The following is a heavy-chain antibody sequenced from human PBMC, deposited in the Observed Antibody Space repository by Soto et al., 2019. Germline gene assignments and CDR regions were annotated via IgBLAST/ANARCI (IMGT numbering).Heavy chain of an antibody. Sequence: GGSLRLSCAASGFTFSSYAMSWVRQAPGKGLEWVSAISGSGGSTYYADSVKGRFTISRDNSKNTLYLQMNSLRAEDTAVYYCAKDHEAVPAAITFDYWGQGTLVTVSS. J-gene: IGHJ4*02. CDR2: ISGSGGST. V-gene: IGHV3-23*01. CDR1: GFTFSSYA. D-gene: IGHD2-2*02. CDR3: AKDHEAVPAAITFDY.